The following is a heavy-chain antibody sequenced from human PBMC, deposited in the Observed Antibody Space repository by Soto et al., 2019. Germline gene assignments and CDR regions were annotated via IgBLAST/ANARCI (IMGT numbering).Heavy chain of an antibody. CDR3: ARAGYCSSTSCYAWDYYYYYGMDV. CDR1: GYTFTSYA. J-gene: IGHJ6*02. Sequence: QVQLVQSGAEVKKPGASVKVSCKASGYTFTSYAMHWVRQAPGQRLEWMGWINAGNGNTKYSQKFQGRVTITRDTSASTAYMELSSLRSEDTAVYYCARAGYCSSTSCYAWDYYYYYGMDVWGQGTTVTVSS. CDR2: INAGNGNT. V-gene: IGHV1-3*01. D-gene: IGHD2-2*01.